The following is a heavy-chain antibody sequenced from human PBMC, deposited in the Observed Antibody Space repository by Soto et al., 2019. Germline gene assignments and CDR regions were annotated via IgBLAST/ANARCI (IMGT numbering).Heavy chain of an antibody. V-gene: IGHV3-30-3*01. CDR2: ISYDGSNK. J-gene: IGHJ6*02. CDR1: GFTFSSYA. Sequence: GGSLRLSCAASGFTFSSYAMHWVRQAPGKGLEWVAVISYDGSNKYYADSVKGRFTISRDNSKNTLYLQMNSPRAEDTAVYYCARVRQGGAIAGNYYYYYGMDVWGQGTTVTVSS. CDR3: ARVRQGGAIAGNYYYYYGMDV. D-gene: IGHD3-16*02.